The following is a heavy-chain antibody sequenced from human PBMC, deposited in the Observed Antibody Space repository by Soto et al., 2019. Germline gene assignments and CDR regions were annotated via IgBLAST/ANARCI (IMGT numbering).Heavy chain of an antibody. CDR1: GFTFSTFA. Sequence: GVPLRLSCAGSGFTFSTFAMSWVRQAPGKGPEWVSGISGSGTSTYYADSVKGRFTIPRDNSKNTLYLQMNSLRAEDTAVYYCASRSSGWYFDYWGQGTLVTVSS. CDR3: ASRSSGWYFDY. D-gene: IGHD6-19*01. V-gene: IGHV3-23*01. J-gene: IGHJ4*02. CDR2: ISGSGTST.